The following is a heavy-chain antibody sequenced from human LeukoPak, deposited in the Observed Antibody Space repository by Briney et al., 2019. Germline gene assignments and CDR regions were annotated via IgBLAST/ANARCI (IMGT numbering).Heavy chain of an antibody. CDR3: ARAGIAAADAWFDP. V-gene: IGHV4-59*01. D-gene: IGHD6-13*01. Sequence: PSETLSLTCTVSGGSISSYYWSWIRQPPGKGLEWLGYIYYSGSTNYNPSLKSRVTISVDTSKNQFSLKLSSVTAADTAVYYCARAGIAAADAWFDPWGQGTLVTVSS. J-gene: IGHJ5*02. CDR1: GGSISSYY. CDR2: IYYSGST.